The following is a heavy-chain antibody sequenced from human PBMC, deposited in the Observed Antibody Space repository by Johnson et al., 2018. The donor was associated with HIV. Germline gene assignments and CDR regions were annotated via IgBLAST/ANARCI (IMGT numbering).Heavy chain of an antibody. CDR3: AREEGIQLWPRGAFDI. J-gene: IGHJ3*02. CDR2: IYSGGST. Sequence: QVQLVESGGGVVQPGRSLRLSCAASGFTFSSYAMHWVRQAPGKGLEWVSIIYSGGSTYYADSVKGRFTISRDNSKNTLYLQMNSLRAEDTAVYYCAREEGIQLWPRGAFDIWGQGTMVTVSS. CDR1: GFTFSSYA. V-gene: IGHV3-NL1*01. D-gene: IGHD5-18*01.